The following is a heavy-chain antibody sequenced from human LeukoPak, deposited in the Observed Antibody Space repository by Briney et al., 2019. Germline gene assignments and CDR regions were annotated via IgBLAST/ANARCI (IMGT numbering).Heavy chain of an antibody. J-gene: IGHJ3*02. CDR2: IYYSGST. CDR3: ARDRYDSSGYDAFDI. Sequence: SETLSLTCSVSGGSISSGGYYWSWIRQHPGKGLEWIGFIYYSGSTYYNPSLKSRVTISVDTSKNQFSLKLSSVTAADTAVYYCARDRYDSSGYDAFDIWGQGTVVTVSS. D-gene: IGHD3-22*01. CDR1: GGSISSGGYY. V-gene: IGHV4-31*03.